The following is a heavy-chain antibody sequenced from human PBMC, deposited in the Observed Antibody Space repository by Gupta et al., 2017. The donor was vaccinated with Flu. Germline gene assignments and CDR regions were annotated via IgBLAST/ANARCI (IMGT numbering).Heavy chain of an antibody. Sequence: QVQLVQSGPEVKKPGASVKVSCKAFGYTFTDYYIHWVRQAPGQGLEWVGWINPNSGGTDSAQKFQGRVTMTRDTSISTAYMELSRLRSDDTAVYYCARMDCSGGSCYSGRAYYGMDVWGQGTTVTVSS. CDR3: ARMDCSGGSCYSGRAYYGMDV. D-gene: IGHD2-15*01. CDR1: GYTFTDYY. V-gene: IGHV1-2*02. J-gene: IGHJ6*02. CDR2: INPNSGGT.